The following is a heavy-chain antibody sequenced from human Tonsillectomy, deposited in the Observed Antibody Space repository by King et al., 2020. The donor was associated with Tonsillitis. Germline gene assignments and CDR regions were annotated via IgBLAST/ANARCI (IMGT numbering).Heavy chain of an antibody. CDR3: ARVLDVYGAYVPAD. CDR2: ISSSSSYI. CDR1: GFTFSGYT. Sequence: VQLVESGGGLVKPGGSLRLSCAASGFTFSGYTMNWVRQAPGKGLEWVSSISSSSSYIFYADSLKGRFTISRDNAKNSLYLQMHSLRAEDTAVYYCARVLDVYGAYVPADWGQGTLVTVSS. J-gene: IGHJ4*02. D-gene: IGHD4-17*01. V-gene: IGHV3-21*01.